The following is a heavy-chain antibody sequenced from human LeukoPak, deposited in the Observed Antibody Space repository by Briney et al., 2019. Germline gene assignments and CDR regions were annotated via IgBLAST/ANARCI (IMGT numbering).Heavy chain of an antibody. CDR1: GFTFSSYG. CDR2: ISYDGSNK. D-gene: IGHD3-10*01. V-gene: IGHV3-30*03. J-gene: IGHJ3*01. Sequence: GGSLRLSCAASGFTFSSYGMHWVRQAPGKGLEWVAVISYDGSNKYYADSVKGRFTISRDNSKNTLYLQMNSLRAEDTAVYYCARKGNAFDFWGQGTMVTVSS. CDR3: ARKGNAFDF.